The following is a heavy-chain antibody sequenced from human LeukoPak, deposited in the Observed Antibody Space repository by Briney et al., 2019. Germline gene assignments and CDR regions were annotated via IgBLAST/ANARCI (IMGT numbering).Heavy chain of an antibody. CDR2: VNSDGSSS. CDR1: GFTFSSYW. D-gene: IGHD6-6*01. J-gene: IGHJ4*02. V-gene: IGHV3-74*03. Sequence: GGSLRLSCVASGFTFSSYWMHWVRQAPGKGLVWVSRVNSDGSSSKYADSVKGRFTISRDNAKNTLYLRMNSLRAEDTALYYCVRRQTSTSGFDHWGQGTLVTVSS. CDR3: VRRQTSTSGFDH.